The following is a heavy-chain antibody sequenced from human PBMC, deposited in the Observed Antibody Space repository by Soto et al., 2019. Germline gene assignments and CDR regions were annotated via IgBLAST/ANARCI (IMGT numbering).Heavy chain of an antibody. CDR2: IYYSGST. CDR3: ASGSEQWQNNGFDA. CDR1: GGSISSISYY. V-gene: IGHV4-39*01. D-gene: IGHD6-19*01. Sequence: SETLSLTCTVSGGSISSISYYWGWIRQPPGKGLEWIGSIYYSGSTYYNPSLKSRVTISVDTSKNQFSLKLSSVTAADTAVYYCASGSEQWQNNGFDAWGQGTLVTVSS. J-gene: IGHJ5*02.